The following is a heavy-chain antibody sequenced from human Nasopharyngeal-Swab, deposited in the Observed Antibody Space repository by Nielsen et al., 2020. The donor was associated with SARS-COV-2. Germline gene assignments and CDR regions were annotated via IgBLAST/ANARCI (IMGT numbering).Heavy chain of an antibody. J-gene: IGHJ2*01. Sequence: SGPTLVKPTETLTLTCTVSGFSLSNARMGVSWIRQPPGKALEWLAPLFSNDEKSYSTSLKSRLTISKDTSKSQVVLTMTNMDPVDTATYYCARIDFDWLFNYWYFDLWGRGTLVTVSS. CDR1: GFSLSNARMG. D-gene: IGHD3-9*01. CDR3: ARIDFDWLFNYWYFDL. CDR2: LFSNDEK. V-gene: IGHV2-26*01.